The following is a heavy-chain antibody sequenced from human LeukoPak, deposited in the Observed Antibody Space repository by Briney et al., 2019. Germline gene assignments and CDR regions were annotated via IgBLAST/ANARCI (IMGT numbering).Heavy chain of an antibody. CDR2: IYHSGNT. D-gene: IGHD6-13*01. CDR1: GGSVNSGDYY. CDR3: ARVKVGAAADHFDY. J-gene: IGHJ4*02. V-gene: IGHV4-31*03. Sequence: PSETLSLTCTVSGGSVNSGDYYWSWIRQHPGKGLEWIGYIYHSGNTYYNPSLKSRLTISVDTSKNQFSLKLSSVTAADTAVYYCARVKVGAAADHFDYWGQGTLVTVSS.